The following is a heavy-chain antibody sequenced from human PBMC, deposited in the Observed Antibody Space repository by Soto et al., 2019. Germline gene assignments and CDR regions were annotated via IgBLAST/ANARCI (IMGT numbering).Heavy chain of an antibody. D-gene: IGHD3-10*01. V-gene: IGHV4-38-2*01. CDR3: ARVGGYGMDV. CDR2: IYHSGST. J-gene: IGHJ6*02. CDR1: GYSISSGYY. Sequence: PSETLSLTCAVSGYSISSGYYWGWIRQPPGKGLEWIGSIYHSGSTYYNPSLTSRVTISVDTSKNQFSLKLSSVTAADTAVYYCARVGGYGMDVWGQGTTVTVSS.